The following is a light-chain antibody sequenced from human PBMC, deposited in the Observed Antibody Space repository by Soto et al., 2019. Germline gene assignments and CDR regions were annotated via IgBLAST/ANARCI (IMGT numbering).Light chain of an antibody. CDR1: SSVVGAYNY. CDR2: DVT. V-gene: IGLV2-11*01. Sequence: QSVLTQPRSVSGSPGQSVPMSCTGTSSVVGAYNYVSWYQQHPGNAPKLMIYDVTKRPSGVPDRCSGSKSANTASLTISGLQAEDEGDYFCCSYAGPYSYVFGTGTKVTVL. CDR3: CSYAGPYSYV. J-gene: IGLJ1*01.